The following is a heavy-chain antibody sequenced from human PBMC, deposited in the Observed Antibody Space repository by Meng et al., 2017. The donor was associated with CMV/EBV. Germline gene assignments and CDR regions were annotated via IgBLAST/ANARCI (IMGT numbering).Heavy chain of an antibody. D-gene: IGHD6-13*01. CDR3: AKDTAAGDLGAFDI. CDR2: ISWNSGRI. CDR1: GFTFDDYA. J-gene: IGHJ3*02. V-gene: IGHV3-9*01. Sequence: GGSLRLSCAAAGFTFDDYAMHWVRQAPGEGLVWVSGISWNSGRIGYADSVKGRFTISRDNAKNSMYLQMHSLRAEDTALYYCAKDTAAGDLGAFDIWGQGTMVTVSS.